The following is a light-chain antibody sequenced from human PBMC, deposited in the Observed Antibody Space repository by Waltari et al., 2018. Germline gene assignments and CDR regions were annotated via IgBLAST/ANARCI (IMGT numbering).Light chain of an antibody. CDR3: QSYDSRLSAWV. Sequence: QSVLTQAPSVSGAPGQRVTISCAVSSSNIWAGYDFHWSPQLPGTAPKLLTCTIYRDNNRPSGVPDRFSGSKSDTSASLAITGLQAIDEADYYCQSYDSRLSAWVFGGGTTLTVL. J-gene: IGLJ3*02. CDR1: SSNIWAGYD. V-gene: IGLV1-40*01. CDR2: RDN.